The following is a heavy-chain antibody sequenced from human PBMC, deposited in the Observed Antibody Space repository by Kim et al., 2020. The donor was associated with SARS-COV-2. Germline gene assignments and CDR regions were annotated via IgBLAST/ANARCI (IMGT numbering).Heavy chain of an antibody. J-gene: IGHJ6*03. CDR3: ARVSRGYNYYIDI. Sequence: SETLSLTCTVSGDSISSYYWTWIRQPPGKGLEWIGYIYYSGSTRSTNYNPSLKSRVTISLDTSKNQFSLKLSSVTTADTDVYYCARVSRGYNYYIDIWG. V-gene: IGHV4-59*01. CDR2: IYYSGSTRST. CDR1: GDSISSYY.